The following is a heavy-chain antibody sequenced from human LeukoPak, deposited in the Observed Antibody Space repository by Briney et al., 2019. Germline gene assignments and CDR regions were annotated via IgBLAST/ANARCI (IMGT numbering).Heavy chain of an antibody. CDR1: GYSFTGYY. Sequence: ASVKVSCKASGYSFTGYYMHWVRQAPGQGLERRGCINPISGSTNYAQKFQGRVTMTRLTSISAAYMDLTSLRFADTAVYYCVSSIAAAPFDSWGQGTLVTVSS. J-gene: IGHJ4*02. D-gene: IGHD6-13*01. V-gene: IGHV1-2*02. CDR2: INPISGST. CDR3: VSSIAAAPFDS.